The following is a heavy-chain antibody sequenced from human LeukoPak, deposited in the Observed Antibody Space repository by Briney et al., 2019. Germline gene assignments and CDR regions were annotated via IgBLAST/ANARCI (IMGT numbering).Heavy chain of an antibody. V-gene: IGHV3-23*01. CDR3: AKDPNGDYIGAFDF. CDR2: SGGGGNI. D-gene: IGHD4-17*01. CDR1: GFTFSTYA. Sequence: AGGSLRLSCAASGFTFSTYAMIWVRQAPGKGLEWVSASGGGGNIHYAESVKGRFTISRDNSKSTLFLHMNSLRADDTAVYYCAKDPNGDYIGAFDFWGQGTMVSVSS. J-gene: IGHJ3*01.